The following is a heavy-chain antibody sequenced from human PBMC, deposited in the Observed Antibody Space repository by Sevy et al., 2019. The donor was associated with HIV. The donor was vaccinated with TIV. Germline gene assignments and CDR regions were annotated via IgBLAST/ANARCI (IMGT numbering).Heavy chain of an antibody. J-gene: IGHJ3*02. Sequence: ASVKVSCKASGYTFTSYDINWVRQATGQGLEWMGWMNPNSGNTGYAQKFQGRVTMTRNTSISTAYMELSSLRSEDTALYYCARVMRITAAFDIWGQGTMVTVSS. CDR2: MNPNSGNT. CDR1: GYTFTSYD. CDR3: ARVMRITAAFDI. D-gene: IGHD3-10*01. V-gene: IGHV1-8*01.